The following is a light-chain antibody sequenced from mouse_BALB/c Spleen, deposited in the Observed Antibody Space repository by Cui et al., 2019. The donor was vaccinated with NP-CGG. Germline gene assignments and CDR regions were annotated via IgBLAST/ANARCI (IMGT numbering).Light chain of an antibody. J-gene: IGLJ1*01. V-gene: IGLV1*01. CDR2: GTN. CDR3: ALWYSNHWV. CDR1: TGAVTTSNY. Sequence: HALLTQESVLTTSPGETVTLTCRSSTGAVTTSNYANWVQEKPDHLFTGLIGGTNNRAPGVPARFSGSLIGDKAVLTITGAQTEDEARYFCALWYSNHWVFGGGTKLTVL.